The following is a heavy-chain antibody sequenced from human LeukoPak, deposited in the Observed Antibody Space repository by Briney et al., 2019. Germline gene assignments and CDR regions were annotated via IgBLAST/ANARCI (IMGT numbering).Heavy chain of an antibody. CDR3: ARDSGPRFDY. Sequence: SETLSLSCTVSGGSISSYYWSWIRQPPGKGLEWIGYIYYSGSTNYNPSLKSRVTISVDTSKNQFSLKVSSVTAADTAVYYCARDSGPRFDYWGQGTLVTVSS. V-gene: IGHV4-59*01. CDR2: IYYSGST. D-gene: IGHD6-19*01. CDR1: GGSISSYY. J-gene: IGHJ4*02.